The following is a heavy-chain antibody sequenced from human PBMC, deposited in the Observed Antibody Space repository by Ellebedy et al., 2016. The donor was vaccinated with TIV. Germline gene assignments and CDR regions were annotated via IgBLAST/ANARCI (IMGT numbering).Heavy chain of an antibody. D-gene: IGHD4-17*01. CDR1: VGSFSGYY. V-gene: IGHV4-34*01. CDR3: ARGGFTVPSKTLYFDY. Sequence: SETLSLTXAVYVGSFSGYYWSWIRQPPGKGLEWIGEINHSGATNYNPSLKSRVTISLDTSKNQFSLKLSSVTAADTAVYYCARGGFTVPSKTLYFDYWGQGTPVTVSS. J-gene: IGHJ4*02. CDR2: INHSGAT.